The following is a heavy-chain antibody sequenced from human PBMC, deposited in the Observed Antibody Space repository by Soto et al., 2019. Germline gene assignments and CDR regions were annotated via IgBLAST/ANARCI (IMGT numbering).Heavy chain of an antibody. J-gene: IGHJ6*02. V-gene: IGHV3-64D*06. Sequence: GGSLRLSCSASGFIFSTYAMHWVRQAPGKGLEHVSSNNKNGDISYYAASVKGRFTISRDNSKNTLYLQMSNLRPEDTAAYYCVKGSSSDYYLGYYGLDVWGQGTTVTVSS. CDR2: NNKNGDIS. D-gene: IGHD3-22*01. CDR1: GFIFSTYA. CDR3: VKGSSSDYYLGYYGLDV.